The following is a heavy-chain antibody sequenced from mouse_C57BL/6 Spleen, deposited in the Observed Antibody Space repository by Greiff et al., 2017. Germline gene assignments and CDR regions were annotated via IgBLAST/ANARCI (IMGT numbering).Heavy chain of an antibody. D-gene: IGHD2-2*01. J-gene: IGHJ4*01. CDR3: AKKFYGYDYAMDY. V-gene: IGHV2-4*01. Sequence: VQLQESGPGLVQPSQSLSITCTVSGFSLTSYGVHWVRQPPGKGLEWLGVIWSGGSTDYNAAFISRLSISKDNSKSQVFFKMNSLQADDTAIYYCAKKFYGYDYAMDYWGQGTSVTGSS. CDR1: GFSLTSYG. CDR2: IWSGGST.